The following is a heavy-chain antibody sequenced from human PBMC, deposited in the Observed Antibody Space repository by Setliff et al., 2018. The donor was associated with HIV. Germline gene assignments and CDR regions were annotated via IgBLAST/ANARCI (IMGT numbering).Heavy chain of an antibody. CDR1: GDSVNDRSYF. Sequence: SETLSLTCTVSGDSVNDRSYFWGWIRQPPGKGLEWVGSIYHSGATYFTPSLKSRVTLSVDTSKTQFFLRLTSVSAADTGLYFCARHSPVTTEDYMDVWGKGTTVTVSS. D-gene: IGHD4-17*01. J-gene: IGHJ6*03. CDR3: ARHSPVTTEDYMDV. V-gene: IGHV4-39*01. CDR2: IYHSGAT.